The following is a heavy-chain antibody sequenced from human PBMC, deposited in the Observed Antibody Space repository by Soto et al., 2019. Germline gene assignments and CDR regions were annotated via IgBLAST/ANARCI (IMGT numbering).Heavy chain of an antibody. CDR1: GFTFSSYA. CDR3: AKDHEDIVVVVAAMVDY. CDR2: ISGSGGST. D-gene: IGHD2-15*01. J-gene: IGHJ4*02. V-gene: IGHV3-23*01. Sequence: GGSLRLSCAASGFTFSSYAMSWVRQAPGKGLEWVSAISGSGGSTYYADSVKGRFTISRDNSKNTLYLQMNSLRAEDTAVYYCAKDHEDIVVVVAAMVDYWGQGTLVTVSS.